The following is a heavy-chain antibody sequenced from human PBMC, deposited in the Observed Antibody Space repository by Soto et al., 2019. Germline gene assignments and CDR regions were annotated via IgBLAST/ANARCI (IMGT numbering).Heavy chain of an antibody. Sequence: QVQLQESGPGLVKPSETLSLTCTVSGGSISSYYWSWIRQPPGKGLEWIGYICYSGSTTYNPSLKRRVTISVATSKNQFSRKLRSVTAAYTAVYYCARRYGGTFDYWGQGTLVTVSS. J-gene: IGHJ4*02. CDR2: ICYSGST. D-gene: IGHD2-15*01. CDR3: ARRYGGTFDY. CDR1: GGSISSYY. V-gene: IGHV4-59*08.